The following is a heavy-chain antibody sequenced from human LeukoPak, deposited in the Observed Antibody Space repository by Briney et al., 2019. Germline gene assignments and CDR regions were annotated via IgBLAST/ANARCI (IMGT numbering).Heavy chain of an antibody. V-gene: IGHV4-34*01. Sequence: SETLSLTCAVYGGSFSGYYWSWIRQPPGKGLEWIGEINYSGSTNYNPSLKSRVTISVDTSKNQFSLKLSSVTAADTAVYYCARTYSSNWYEENWFDPWGQGTLVTVSS. CDR2: INYSGST. CDR3: ARTYSSNWYEENWFDP. J-gene: IGHJ5*02. D-gene: IGHD6-13*01. CDR1: GGSFSGYY.